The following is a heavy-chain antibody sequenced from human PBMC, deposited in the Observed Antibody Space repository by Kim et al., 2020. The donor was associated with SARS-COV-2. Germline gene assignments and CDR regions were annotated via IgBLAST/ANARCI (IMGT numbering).Heavy chain of an antibody. Sequence: ASVKVSCKASGYTFTGYYMHWVRQAPGQGLEWMGRINPNSGGTNYAQKFQGRVTMTRDTSISTAYMELSRLRSDDTAVCYCARTRDPGAYGSGYYFDYWGQGTLVTVSS. CDR1: GYTFTGYY. CDR2: INPNSGGT. V-gene: IGHV1-2*06. J-gene: IGHJ4*02. D-gene: IGHD3-10*01. CDR3: ARTRDPGAYGSGYYFDY.